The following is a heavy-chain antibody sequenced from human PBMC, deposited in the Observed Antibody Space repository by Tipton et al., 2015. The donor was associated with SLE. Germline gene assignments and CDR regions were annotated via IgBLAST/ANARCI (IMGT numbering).Heavy chain of an antibody. D-gene: IGHD7-27*01. CDR2: IYYSGGT. Sequence: LRLSCTVSGGSIRSSSYYWGWIRQPPGKGLEWIGSIYYSGGTYYNPSLKSRVTISVDMSKNQFSLKLNSVTAADTAVYYCARDVGKGYYFDYWGQGTLVTVSS. J-gene: IGHJ4*02. V-gene: IGHV4-39*02. CDR1: GGSIRSSSYY. CDR3: ARDVGKGYYFDY.